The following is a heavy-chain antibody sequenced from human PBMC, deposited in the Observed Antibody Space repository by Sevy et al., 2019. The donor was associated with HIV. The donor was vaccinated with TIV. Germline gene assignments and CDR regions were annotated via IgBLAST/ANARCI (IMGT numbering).Heavy chain of an antibody. CDR1: GGSITSLY. Sequence: SETLSLTCTVSGGSITSLYWNWIRQPPGKGLEWIANIYYNGHINYNPSLKSRVTLSLDTSKNQFSLRLSSVTAADTSMYYCARPRGAFDIWGQGTMVTVSS. V-gene: IGHV4-59*08. J-gene: IGHJ3*02. CDR3: ARPRGAFDI. CDR2: IYYNGHI.